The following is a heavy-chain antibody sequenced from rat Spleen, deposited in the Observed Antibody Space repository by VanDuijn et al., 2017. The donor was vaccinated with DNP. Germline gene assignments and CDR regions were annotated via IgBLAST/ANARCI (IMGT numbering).Heavy chain of an antibody. Sequence: EVQLVESGGALVQPGRSLKLSCTASGFTFSDYAMAWVRQAPKKGLEWVATISYDGSRTYHRDSVKGRFTISRDNAKSTLYLQRDSLRSEDTATYYCARHGDYWYNGGAMDAWGQGTSVTVSS. CDR1: GFTFSDYA. CDR3: ARHGDYWYNGGAMDA. V-gene: IGHV5-17*01. CDR2: ISYDGSRT. J-gene: IGHJ4*01. D-gene: IGHD1-4*01.